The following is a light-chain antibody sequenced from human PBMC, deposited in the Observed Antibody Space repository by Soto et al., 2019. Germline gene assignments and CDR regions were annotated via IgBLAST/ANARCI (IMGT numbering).Light chain of an antibody. J-gene: IGKJ2*01. V-gene: IGKV4-1*01. CDR3: QQFYTTPRT. CDR1: RNLLYNDKNY. CDR2: WAS. Sequence: DIVMTQAPDSLAASLGAIVTINCKSNRNLLYNDKNYVAWYQQRPGQAPKLLIYWASTRESEVPVRISGSGSVTDFRLTIRDLQAADAAVYYCQQFYTTPRTFGQGTRVEI.